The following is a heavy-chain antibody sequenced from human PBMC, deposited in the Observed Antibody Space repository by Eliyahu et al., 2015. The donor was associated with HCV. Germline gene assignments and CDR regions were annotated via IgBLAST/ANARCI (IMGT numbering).Heavy chain of an antibody. V-gene: IGHV3-48*02. J-gene: IGHJ4*02. CDR3: ARDWAWDVSTSFDH. CDR1: GFXFYXHY. D-gene: IGHD2/OR15-2a*01. Sequence: EVQLVESGGGLVQPGGSXRLSCXXSGFXFYXHYMKLGXXGPGKGLEWISIISGGSNTIYYADSVKGRFTISRDNAKNSLYLQMNSLRDEDTAVYYCARDWAWDVSTSFDHWGQGTLVTVSS. CDR2: ISGGSNTI.